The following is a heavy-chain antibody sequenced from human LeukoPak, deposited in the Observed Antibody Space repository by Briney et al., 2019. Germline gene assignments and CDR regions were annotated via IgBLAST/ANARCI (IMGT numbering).Heavy chain of an antibody. CDR1: GGSFSGYY. CDR3: ARGRGAVAGTGRQTNALFDY. J-gene: IGHJ4*02. Sequence: PSETLSLTCAVYGGSFSGYYWSWIRQPPGKGLEWIGEINHSGSTNYNPSLKSRVTISVDTSKNQFSLKLSSVTAADTAVYYCARGRGAVAGTGRQTNALFDYWGQGTLVTVSS. D-gene: IGHD6-19*01. V-gene: IGHV4-34*01. CDR2: INHSGST.